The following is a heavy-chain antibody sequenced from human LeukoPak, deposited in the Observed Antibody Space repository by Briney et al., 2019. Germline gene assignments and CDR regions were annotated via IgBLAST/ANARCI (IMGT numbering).Heavy chain of an antibody. V-gene: IGHV1-69*13. CDR1: GGTFSSYA. Sequence: ASVKVSCKASGGTFSSYAISWVRQAPGQGLEWMGGIIPIFGTANYAQKFQGRVTITADESTSTAYMELSSLRSEDTAVYYCASRVGKNGSGRHYYYYYYMDVWGKGTTVTISS. D-gene: IGHD3-10*01. CDR3: ASRVGKNGSGRHYYYYYYMDV. CDR2: IIPIFGTA. J-gene: IGHJ6*03.